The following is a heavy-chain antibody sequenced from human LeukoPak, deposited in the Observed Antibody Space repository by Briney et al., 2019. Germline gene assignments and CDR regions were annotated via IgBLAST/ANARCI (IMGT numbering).Heavy chain of an antibody. CDR1: GYTFTSYN. CDR2: INPSGGSK. Sequence: GASVKVSCKASGYTFTSYNIHWVRQAPGQGLEWMGIINPSGGSKSYSQKFQGRVTMTRDTSTSTVNMELSSLRSEDTAVYYCARDLGATGDYWGQGTLVTVSS. V-gene: IGHV1-46*01. D-gene: IGHD1-1*01. CDR3: ARDLGATGDY. J-gene: IGHJ4*02.